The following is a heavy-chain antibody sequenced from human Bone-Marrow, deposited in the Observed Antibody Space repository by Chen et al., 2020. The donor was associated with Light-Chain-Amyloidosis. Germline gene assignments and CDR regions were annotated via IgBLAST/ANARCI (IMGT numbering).Heavy chain of an antibody. D-gene: IGHD6-19*01. V-gene: IGHV3-30*03. CDR3: SKVAGTVY. J-gene: IGHJ4*02. Sequence: QVQLVESGGGVVQPGRSLRLSCAASGFTFSSYGMHWVRQAPGKGLEWVAVISYDGSNKYYADSVKGRFTISRDNSKNTLYLQMNSLRAEDTAVYYCSKVAGTVYWGQGTLVTVSS. CDR2: ISYDGSNK. CDR1: GFTFSSYG.